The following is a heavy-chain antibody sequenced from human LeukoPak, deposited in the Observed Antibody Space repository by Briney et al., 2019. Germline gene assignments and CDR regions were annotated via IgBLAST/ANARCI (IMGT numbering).Heavy chain of an antibody. CDR2: IIPIFGTA. CDR3: ARARGLLKAHFDY. CDR1: GGTFSSYA. J-gene: IGHJ4*02. V-gene: IGHV1-69*13. Sequence: SVKVSCKASGGTFSSYAISWVRQAPGQGLEWMGGIIPIFGTANYAQKFQGRVTITADESTSTAYMELSSLRSEDTAVYYCARARGLLKAHFDYWGQGTMVTVSS. D-gene: IGHD2-21*01.